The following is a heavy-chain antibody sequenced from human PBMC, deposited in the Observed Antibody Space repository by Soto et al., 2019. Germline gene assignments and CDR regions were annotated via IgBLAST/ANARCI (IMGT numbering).Heavy chain of an antibody. V-gene: IGHV3-15*01. D-gene: IGHD5-12*01. CDR2: IKSQRDGGST. CDR1: GFTFNYAW. J-gene: IGHJ4*02. CDR3: TTDLGDGYKFFDN. Sequence: GGSLRLSCSASGFTFNYAWMSWVRQAPGKGLEWVGRIKSQRDGGSTDYAAPVKGRFTISRDDSNNTLYLQMNSLETEDAAVYYCTTDLGDGYKFFDNWGQGTLVTVSS.